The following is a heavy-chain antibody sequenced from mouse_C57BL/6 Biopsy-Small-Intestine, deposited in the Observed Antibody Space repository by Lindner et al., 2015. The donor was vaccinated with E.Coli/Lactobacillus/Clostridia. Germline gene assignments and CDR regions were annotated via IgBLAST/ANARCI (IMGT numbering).Heavy chain of an antibody. CDR2: IIPIFGTA. V-gene: IGHV1-81*01. CDR3: ARAYRGYSSGWYYYYGMDV. J-gene: IGHJ1*01. Sequence: SVKVSCKASGGTFSSHAISWVRQAPGQGLEWMGGIIPIFGTANYAQKFQGRVTITADESTSTAYMELSSLRSEDTAVYYCARAYRGYSSGWYYYYGMDVWGQGTTVTVSS. D-gene: IGHD1-1*01. CDR1: GGTFSSHA.